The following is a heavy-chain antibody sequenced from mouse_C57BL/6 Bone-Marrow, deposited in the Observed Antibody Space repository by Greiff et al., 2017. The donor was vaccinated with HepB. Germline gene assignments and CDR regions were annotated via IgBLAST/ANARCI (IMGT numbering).Heavy chain of an antibody. D-gene: IGHD1-1*01. Sequence: QVQLQQSGPELVKPGASVKISCKASGYSFTSYYIHWVKQRPGQGLAWIGWIYPGSGNTKYNEKFKGKATLTADTSSSTAYMQLSSLTSEDSAVYYCAKDNYGGFYAMDYWGQGTSVTVSS. CDR2: IYPGSGNT. V-gene: IGHV1-66*01. CDR3: AKDNYGGFYAMDY. J-gene: IGHJ4*01. CDR1: GYSFTSYY.